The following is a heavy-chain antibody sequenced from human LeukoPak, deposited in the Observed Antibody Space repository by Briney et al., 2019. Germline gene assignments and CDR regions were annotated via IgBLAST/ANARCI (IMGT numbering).Heavy chain of an antibody. CDR1: GGTFSSYA. V-gene: IGHV1-2*02. D-gene: IGHD3-10*01. CDR3: ARGTPGSAEYFQL. J-gene: IGHJ1*01. CDR2: INPNSGGT. Sequence: ASVKVSCKASGGTFSSYAISWVQQAPGQGLEWMGWINPNSGGTNYAQKFQGRVTMTRDTSISTAYMELSRLRSDDTAVYFCARGTPGSAEYFQLWGQGTLVTVSS.